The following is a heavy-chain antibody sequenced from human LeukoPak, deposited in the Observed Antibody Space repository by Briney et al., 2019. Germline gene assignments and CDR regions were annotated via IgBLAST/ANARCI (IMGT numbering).Heavy chain of an antibody. J-gene: IGHJ3*02. V-gene: IGHV3-11*04. CDR1: GFTFSDYY. CDR2: ISSSGSTI. CDR3: ARVFEHEDRDAFDI. D-gene: IGHD3-3*01. Sequence: GGSLRLSCAASGFTFSDYYMSWIRQAPGKGLEWVSYISSSGSTIYYADSVKGRFTISRDNAKNSLYLQMNSLRAEDTAVYYCARVFEHEDRDAFDIWGQGTMVTVSS.